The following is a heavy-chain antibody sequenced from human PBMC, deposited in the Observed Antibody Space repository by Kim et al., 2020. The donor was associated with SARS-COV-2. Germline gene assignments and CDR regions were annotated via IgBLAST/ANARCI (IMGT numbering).Heavy chain of an antibody. D-gene: IGHD2-2*01. CDR3: ARDRRFFYCSSTSCYGWAY. CDR2: ISAYNGNT. V-gene: IGHV1-18*01. Sequence: ASVKVSCKASGYTFTSYGISWVRQAPGQGLEWMGWISAYNGNTNYAQKLQGRVTMTTDTSTSTAYMELRSLRSDDTAVYYCARDRRFFYCSSTSCYGWAYWGQGTLVTVSS. J-gene: IGHJ4*02. CDR1: GYTFTSYG.